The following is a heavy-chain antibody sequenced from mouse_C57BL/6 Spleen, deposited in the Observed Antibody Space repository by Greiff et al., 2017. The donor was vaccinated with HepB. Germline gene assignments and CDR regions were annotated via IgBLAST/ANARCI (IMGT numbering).Heavy chain of an antibody. V-gene: IGHV14-4*01. D-gene: IGHD1-1*02. CDR3: TRVSYGPFFDY. J-gene: IGHJ2*01. CDR1: GFNIKDDY. Sequence: EVQLQQSGAELVRPGASVKLSCTASGFNIKDDYMHWVKQRPEQGLEWIGWIDPENGDTEYASKFQGKATITADTSSNTAYLQLSRLTSADTAVYYCTRVSYGPFFDYWGQGTTLTVSS. CDR2: IDPENGDT.